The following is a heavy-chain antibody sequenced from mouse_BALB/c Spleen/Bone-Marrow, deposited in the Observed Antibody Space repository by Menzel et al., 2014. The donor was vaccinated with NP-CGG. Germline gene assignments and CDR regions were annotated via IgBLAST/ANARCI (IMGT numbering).Heavy chain of an antibody. Sequence: VKLVESGGGSVKPGGSLKLSCTASGFTFSSYGMSWVRQTPEKRLEWVATIRGGGSYRYYPDSVQGRITISRDNAKNSLYLQMSSLRSEDAALYYCATQNFDYWGQGTTLTVSS. V-gene: IGHV5-9-2*01. J-gene: IGHJ2*01. CDR2: IRGGGSYR. CDR3: ATQNFDY. CDR1: GFTFSSYG.